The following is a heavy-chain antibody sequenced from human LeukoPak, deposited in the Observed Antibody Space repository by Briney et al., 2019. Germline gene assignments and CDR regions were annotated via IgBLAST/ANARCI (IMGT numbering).Heavy chain of an antibody. CDR2: INPNSGGT. Sequence: ASVKLSCKASGYTFTGYYMHWVRQAPGPGLEWMGWINPNSGGTNYAQKFQGRVTMTRDTSISTAYMELSRLRSDDTAVYYCARDIQLWYKDYYYYYGMDVWGQGTTVTVSS. D-gene: IGHD5-18*01. CDR1: GYTFTGYY. J-gene: IGHJ6*02. V-gene: IGHV1-2*02. CDR3: ARDIQLWYKDYYYYYGMDV.